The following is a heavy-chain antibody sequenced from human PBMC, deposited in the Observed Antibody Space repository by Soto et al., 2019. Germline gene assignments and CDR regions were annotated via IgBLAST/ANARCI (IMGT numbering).Heavy chain of an antibody. J-gene: IGHJ1*01. CDR3: ARVGYSGGWNAEYFQH. CDR1: GFTFSSYA. D-gene: IGHD6-19*01. Sequence: QVQLVESGGGVVQPGRSLRLSCAASGFTFSSYAMHWVRQAPGKGLEWVAVISYDGSNKYYADSVKGRFSISRDNSKNTLYLQMNSLRAEDTAVYYCARVGYSGGWNAEYFQHWGQGTLVTVSS. CDR2: ISYDGSNK. V-gene: IGHV3-30-3*01.